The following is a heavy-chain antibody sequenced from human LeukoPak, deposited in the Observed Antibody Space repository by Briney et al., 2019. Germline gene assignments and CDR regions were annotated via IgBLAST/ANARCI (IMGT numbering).Heavy chain of an antibody. CDR1: GYSISSGYY. CDR2: IYHSGST. V-gene: IGHV4-38-2*02. J-gene: IGHJ4*02. Sequence: SETLSLTCTVSGYSISSGYYWGWIRQPPGKGLEWIGGIYHSGSTYYNPSLKSRVTISVDTSKNQFSLKLSSVTAADTAVYYCALNYYGSGSLVGYWGQGTLVTVSS. D-gene: IGHD3-10*01. CDR3: ALNYYGSGSLVGY.